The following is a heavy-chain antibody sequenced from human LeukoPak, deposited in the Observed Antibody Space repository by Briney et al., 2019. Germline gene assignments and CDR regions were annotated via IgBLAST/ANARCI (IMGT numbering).Heavy chain of an antibody. V-gene: IGHV1-3*01. CDR1: GYTFTSYA. Sequence: ASVKVSCKASGYTFTSYAMHWVRQAPGQRLEWMGWINAGNGNTKYSQKFQGRVTITRDTSASTAYMELSSLRSEDTAVYYCARGVFSYGGSEIDYWGQGTLATVSS. D-gene: IGHD4-23*01. CDR2: INAGNGNT. J-gene: IGHJ4*02. CDR3: ARGVFSYGGSEIDY.